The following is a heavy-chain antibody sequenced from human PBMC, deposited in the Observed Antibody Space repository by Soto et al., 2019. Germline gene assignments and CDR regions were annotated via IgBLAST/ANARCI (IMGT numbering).Heavy chain of an antibody. J-gene: IGHJ6*04. CDR2: INHSGST. Sequence: SETLSLTCAVYGGSFSGYYWSWIRQPPGKGLEWIGEINHSGSTNYNPSLKSRVTISVDTSKNQFSLKLSSVTAADTAVYYCARGPGCSSTSCGVWGKGTTVTVSS. D-gene: IGHD2-2*01. CDR3: ARGPGCSSTSCGV. V-gene: IGHV4-34*01. CDR1: GGSFSGYY.